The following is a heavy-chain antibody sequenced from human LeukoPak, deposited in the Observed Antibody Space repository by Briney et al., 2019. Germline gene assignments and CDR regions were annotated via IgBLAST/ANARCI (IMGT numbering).Heavy chain of an antibody. CDR2: IIPIFGTA. D-gene: IGHD3-10*01. J-gene: IGHJ5*02. CDR3: ARVSAMVRGVKDSNWFDP. V-gene: IGHV1-69*05. Sequence: SVKVSCKASGGTFSSYAISWVRQAPGQGLEWMGRIIPIFGTANYAQKFQGRVTITTDESTSTAYMELSSLRSEDTAVYYCARVSAMVRGVKDSNWFDPWGQGTLVTVSS. CDR1: GGTFSSYA.